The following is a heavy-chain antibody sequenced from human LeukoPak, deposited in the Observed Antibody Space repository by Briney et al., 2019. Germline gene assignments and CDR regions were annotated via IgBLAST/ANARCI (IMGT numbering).Heavy chain of an antibody. Sequence: PGGSLRLSCAASGFTFSDYYMSWIRQAPGKGLEWVSYISSSGSTIYYADSVKGRFTISRDNAKNSLYLQMNSLRAEDTAVYYCARVSYCGGDCYPLFDYWGQGTLVTVSS. J-gene: IGHJ4*02. CDR3: ARVSYCGGDCYPLFDY. D-gene: IGHD2-21*02. CDR2: ISSSGSTI. V-gene: IGHV3-11*01. CDR1: GFTFSDYY.